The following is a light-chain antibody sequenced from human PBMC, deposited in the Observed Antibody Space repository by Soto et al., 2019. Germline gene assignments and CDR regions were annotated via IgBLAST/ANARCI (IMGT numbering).Light chain of an antibody. CDR1: SSNIESNT. CDR3: AAWDDSLNGPV. J-gene: IGLJ3*02. V-gene: IGLV1-44*01. Sequence: QSVLTQPPSASGTPGQRVTISCSGSSSNIESNTVNWYQQLPGTAPKLLIYSNNQRPSGVPDGFSGSRSGTSASLAISGLQSEDEADYYCAAWDDSLNGPVFGGGTKLTVL. CDR2: SNN.